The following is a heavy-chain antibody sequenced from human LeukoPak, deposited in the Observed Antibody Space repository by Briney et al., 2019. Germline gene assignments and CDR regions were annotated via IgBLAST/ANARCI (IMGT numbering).Heavy chain of an antibody. CDR3: VRDGNRGYDMDV. CDR1: GFTLRYYQ. V-gene: IGHV3-48*01. Sequence: GGSLRLSCATSGFTLRYYQMNWVRQAPGKGLEWVSYINVVNGAIYYADSVKGRFTISGDIATNSVYLQMNSLRAEDTALYYCVRDGNRGYDMDVWGQGTAVTVSS. J-gene: IGHJ6*02. CDR2: INVVNGAI. D-gene: IGHD3-10*01.